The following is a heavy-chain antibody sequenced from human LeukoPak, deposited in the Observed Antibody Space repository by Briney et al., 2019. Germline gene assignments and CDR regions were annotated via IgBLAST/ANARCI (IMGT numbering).Heavy chain of an antibody. CDR1: GGSFSGYY. D-gene: IGHD3-3*01. CDR3: ARDRSTYYDFWSGYYEVDAFDI. Sequence: SETLSLTCAVYGGSFSGYYWSWIRQPPGKGLEWIGEINHSGSTNYNPSLKSRVTISVDTSKNQFSLKLSSVTAADTAVYYCARDRSTYYDFWSGYYEVDAFDIWGQGTMVTVSS. J-gene: IGHJ3*02. CDR2: INHSGST. V-gene: IGHV4-34*01.